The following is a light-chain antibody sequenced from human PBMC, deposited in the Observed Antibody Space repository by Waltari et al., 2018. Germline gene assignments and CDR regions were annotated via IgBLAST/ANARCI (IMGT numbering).Light chain of an antibody. CDR2: DVS. CDR1: SGDVGAHNY. Sequence: QSVLTQSASVSGSPGQSITISCTGTSGDVGAHNYVSWYQQHPGKAPRLIIYDVSKRPSGVSNRISASKSGNTASLTISGLQAEDEAHYYCNSYTSSTNVVFGGGTKLTVL. CDR3: NSYTSSTNVV. V-gene: IGLV2-14*03. J-gene: IGLJ2*01.